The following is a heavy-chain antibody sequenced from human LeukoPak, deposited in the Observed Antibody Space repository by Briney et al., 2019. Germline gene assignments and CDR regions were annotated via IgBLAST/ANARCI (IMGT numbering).Heavy chain of an antibody. D-gene: IGHD4-17*01. CDR2: IKQDGSEK. V-gene: IGHV3-7*01. J-gene: IGHJ4*02. CDR1: GFTFSSYW. CDR3: ARAPLYGDYVGYYFDY. Sequence: GGSLSLSCAASGFTFSSYWMSWVRQAPGKGLEWVANIKQDGSEKHYVDSVKGRFTISRDNAKNSLYLQMNSLRAEDTAVYYCARAPLYGDYVGYYFDYWGQGALVAVSS.